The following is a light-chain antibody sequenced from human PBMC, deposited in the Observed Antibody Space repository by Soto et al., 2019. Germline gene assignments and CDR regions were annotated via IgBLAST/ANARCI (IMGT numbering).Light chain of an antibody. CDR2: DVR. V-gene: IGLV2-11*01. CDR3: CSYAAGNTYV. CDR1: SSDVGGYDF. Sequence: QSVLTQPRSVSGSPGQSVTISCSGTSSDVGGYDFVSWYQQHPGKPHHLIIYDVRKWPSGVPDRFSGYKSGNTASLTISVLQAEDEADYYGCSYAAGNTYVFGTGTKVTVL. J-gene: IGLJ1*01.